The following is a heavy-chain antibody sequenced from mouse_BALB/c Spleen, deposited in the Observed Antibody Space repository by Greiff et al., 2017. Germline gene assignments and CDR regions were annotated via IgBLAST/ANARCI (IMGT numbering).Heavy chain of an antibody. CDR1: GYSFTGYY. Sequence: VQLKQSGPELVKPGASVKISCKASGYSFTGYYMHWVKQSHVKSLEWIGRINPYNGATSYNQNFKDKASLTVDKSSSTAYMELHSLTSEDSAVYYCASPAYYGNSYAMDYWGQGTSVTVSS. D-gene: IGHD2-10*01. V-gene: IGHV1-31*01. CDR3: ASPAYYGNSYAMDY. J-gene: IGHJ4*01. CDR2: INPYNGAT.